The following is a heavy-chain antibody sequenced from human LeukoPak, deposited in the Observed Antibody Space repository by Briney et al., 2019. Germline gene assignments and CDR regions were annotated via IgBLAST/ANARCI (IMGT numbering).Heavy chain of an antibody. Sequence: GGSLRLSCEASGFSFSDHYMDWVRLALGKGLEWVGRIRNKANTYTTQYAASVQGRFTISRDDSKNSLYLQMNSLKTEDTAVYYCARGLLPYYGMDVWGQGTTVTVSS. CDR2: IRNKANTYTT. V-gene: IGHV3-72*01. J-gene: IGHJ6*02. CDR1: GFSFSDHY. CDR3: ARGLLPYYGMDV. D-gene: IGHD2-15*01.